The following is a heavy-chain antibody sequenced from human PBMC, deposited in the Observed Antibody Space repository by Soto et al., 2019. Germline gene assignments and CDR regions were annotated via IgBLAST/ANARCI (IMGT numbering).Heavy chain of an antibody. Sequence: QVQLEQSAPEVKKPGASVKVSCKASGYTFTTYGISWVRQAPGQGLEWLGWINTHNGNTNYAQNLQGRVIMTADTSTSTAYMELRSLRSDYTAIYYCTREGSAPYYYDGMDAWGQGTTVSVSS. J-gene: IGHJ6*02. CDR2: INTHNGNT. CDR1: GYTFTTYG. CDR3: TREGSAPYYYDGMDA. V-gene: IGHV1-18*01. D-gene: IGHD3-10*01.